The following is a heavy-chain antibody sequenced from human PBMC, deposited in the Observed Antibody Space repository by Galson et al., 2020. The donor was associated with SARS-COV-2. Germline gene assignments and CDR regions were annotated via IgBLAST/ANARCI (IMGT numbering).Heavy chain of an antibody. V-gene: IGHV1-2*06. CDR1: GYTFTGHY. CDR3: ARYDSSGYWYFDL. J-gene: IGHJ2*01. CDR2: LNPNSGGT. Sequence: GESLKISCKASGYTFTGHYIHWVRQAPGQGLEWMGRLNPNSGGTNYAQKLQGRVTMTRDTSISTAYMELSRLRSDDTAVYYCARYDSSGYWYFDLWGRGTLVTVSS. D-gene: IGHD3-22*01.